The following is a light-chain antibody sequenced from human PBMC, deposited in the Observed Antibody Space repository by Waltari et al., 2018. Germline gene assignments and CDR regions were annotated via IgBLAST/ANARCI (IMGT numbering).Light chain of an antibody. CDR1: SLRTPY. CDR3: SSRDSSASHVL. CDR2: GKN. Sequence: SSDLTQAPAVSVALGQPFRITCQGASLRTPYASWYQQKSGQAPILVLFGKNKRPSGIPDRFSGYNSETTTSLTITGAQAEDEADYYCSSRDSSASHVLFAGGTKLTVL. J-gene: IGLJ2*01. V-gene: IGLV3-19*01.